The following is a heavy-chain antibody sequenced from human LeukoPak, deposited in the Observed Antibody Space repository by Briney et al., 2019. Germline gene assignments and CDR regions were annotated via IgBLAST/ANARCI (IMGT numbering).Heavy chain of an antibody. CDR1: GFAFSSYS. Sequence: GGSLRLSCAASGFAFSSYSMNWVRQAPGKGLEWVAVISYDGSNKYYADSVKGRFTISRDNSKNTLYLQMNSLRAEDTAVYYCAKGAWLQLRYFDYWGQGTLVTVSS. CDR2: ISYDGSNK. CDR3: AKGAWLQLRYFDY. D-gene: IGHD5-24*01. J-gene: IGHJ4*02. V-gene: IGHV3-30*18.